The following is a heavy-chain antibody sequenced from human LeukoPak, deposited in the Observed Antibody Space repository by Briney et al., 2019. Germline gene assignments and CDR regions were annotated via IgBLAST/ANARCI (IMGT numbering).Heavy chain of an antibody. V-gene: IGHV3-30*04. D-gene: IGHD6-13*01. CDR3: ARDRTGSSSLVY. J-gene: IGHJ4*02. Sequence: GGSLRLSCAASGFTFRTYAVHWVRQAPGKGLEWVSVISSDGRNKYYADSVKGRFTISRDNSKNTLYLQMNSLRAEDTAVYYCARDRTGSSSLVYWGQGTLVTVSS. CDR1: GFTFRTYA. CDR2: ISSDGRNK.